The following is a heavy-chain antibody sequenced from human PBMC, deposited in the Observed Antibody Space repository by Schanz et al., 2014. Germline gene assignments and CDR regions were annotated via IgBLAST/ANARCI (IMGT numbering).Heavy chain of an antibody. V-gene: IGHV3-74*02. J-gene: IGHJ5*02. CDR1: GFNFGSHG. Sequence: VQLVESGGGVVQPGRSLRLSCAASGFNFGSHGMHWVRQVPGKGLVWVSRIKSDGSSTSYADSVKGRFTISRDNAKNTLYLQMNSLRAEDTAVYYCARPALWFGDNCFDPWGQGTLVTVSS. CDR2: IKSDGSST. CDR3: ARPALWFGDNCFDP. D-gene: IGHD3-10*01.